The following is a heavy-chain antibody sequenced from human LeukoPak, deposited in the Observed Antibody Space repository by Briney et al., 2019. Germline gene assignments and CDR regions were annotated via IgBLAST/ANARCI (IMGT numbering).Heavy chain of an antibody. J-gene: IGHJ4*02. D-gene: IGHD3-10*01. Sequence: ASVKVSCKASGYTFTSYGISWVRQAPGQGLEWMGWISAYNGNTNYAQKLQGRVTMTTDTSTSTAYMELRSLRSDDTAVYYCATFMVREVIYPGSPDYWGQGTLVTVSS. V-gene: IGHV1-18*01. CDR1: GYTFTSYG. CDR3: ATFMVREVIYPGSPDY. CDR2: ISAYNGNT.